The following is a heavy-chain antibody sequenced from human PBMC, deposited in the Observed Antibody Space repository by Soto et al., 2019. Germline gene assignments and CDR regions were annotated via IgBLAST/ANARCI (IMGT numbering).Heavy chain of an antibody. D-gene: IGHD3-22*01. CDR2: ISYDGSNK. CDR3: ARGFAPGDSSGDYGMDV. V-gene: IGHV3-30-3*01. J-gene: IGHJ6*02. CDR1: GFTFSSYA. Sequence: QVQLVESGGGVVQPGRSLRLSCAASGFTFSSYAMHWVRQAPGKGLEWVAVISYDGSNKYYADSVKGRFTISRDNSKNTLSGQLGGLRAEDTAVYYCARGFAPGDSSGDYGMDVWGQGTTVTVSS.